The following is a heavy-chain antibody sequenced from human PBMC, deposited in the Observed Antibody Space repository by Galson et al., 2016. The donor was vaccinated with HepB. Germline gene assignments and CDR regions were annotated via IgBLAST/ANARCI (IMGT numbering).Heavy chain of an antibody. J-gene: IGHJ4*02. CDR1: GFTFSSYW. CDR3: AREGYGDALDH. V-gene: IGHV3-7*01. D-gene: IGHD4-17*01. Sequence: PTLSCAASGFTFSSYWMIWVRQAPGKGPEWVANIRQDGGQEYYKDSVKGRFTTSRDNADNSLYLQMNSLRAEDTALYYCAREGYGDALDHWGQGTLVTVST. CDR2: IRQDGGQE.